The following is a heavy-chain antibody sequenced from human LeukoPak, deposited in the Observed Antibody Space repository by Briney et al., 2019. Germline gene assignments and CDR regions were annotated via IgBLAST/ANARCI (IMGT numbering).Heavy chain of an antibody. CDR1: GGSISSGDYY. J-gene: IGHJ4*02. CDR2: IYYSGST. D-gene: IGHD5-24*01. CDR3: ARSGYRGGYNN. V-gene: IGHV4-61*08. Sequence: KSSQTLSLTCTVSGGSISSGDYYWSWIRQPPGKGLEWIGYIYYSGSTNYNPSLKSRVTISVDTSKNQFSLKLSSVTAADTAVYYCARSGYRGGYNNWGQGTLVTVSS.